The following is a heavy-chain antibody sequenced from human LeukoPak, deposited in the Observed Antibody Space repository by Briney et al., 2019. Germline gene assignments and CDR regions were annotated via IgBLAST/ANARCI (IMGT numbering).Heavy chain of an antibody. CDR2: IYTSGST. J-gene: IGHJ4*02. CDR1: GGSISSYY. V-gene: IGHV4-4*07. Sequence: PSETLSLTCTVSGGSISSYYWSWIRQPAGKGLEWIGRIYTSGSTNYNPSLKSRVTMSVDTSKNQFSLKLSSVTAADTAVYYCARARERGKGGYEPFDYWGQRTLVTVSS. CDR3: ARARERGKGGYEPFDY. D-gene: IGHD5-12*01.